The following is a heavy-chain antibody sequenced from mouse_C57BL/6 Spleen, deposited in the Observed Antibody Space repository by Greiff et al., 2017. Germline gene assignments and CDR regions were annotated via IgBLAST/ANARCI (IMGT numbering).Heavy chain of an antibody. Sequence: VQLQQPGAELVMPGASVKLSCKASGYNFTSYWMHWVKQRPGQGLEWIGEIDPSDSYTNYNQKFKGKSTLTVDKSSSTAYMQLSILSSEDSAVXYCARSTTGTFAYWGQGTLVTVSA. CDR3: ARSTTGTFAY. J-gene: IGHJ3*01. V-gene: IGHV1-69*01. CDR1: GYNFTSYW. D-gene: IGHD2-12*01. CDR2: IDPSDSYT.